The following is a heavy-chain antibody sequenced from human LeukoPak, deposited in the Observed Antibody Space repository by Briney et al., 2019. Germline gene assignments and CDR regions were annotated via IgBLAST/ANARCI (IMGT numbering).Heavy chain of an antibody. V-gene: IGHV4-39*01. CDR2: IYYSGAT. CDR1: GGSISSSSYY. J-gene: IGHJ4*02. Sequence: SETLSLTCTVSGGSISSSSYYWGWIRQPPGKGLEWIGSIYYSGATYHNPSLKSRITISVETSTNQFSLKLSSVTAADTAVYYCARLLKYFDSDSWGQGTLVTVSS. D-gene: IGHD3-9*01. CDR3: ARLLKYFDSDS.